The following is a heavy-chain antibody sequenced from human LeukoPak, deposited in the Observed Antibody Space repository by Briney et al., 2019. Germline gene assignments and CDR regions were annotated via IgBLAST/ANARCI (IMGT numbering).Heavy chain of an antibody. D-gene: IGHD3-10*01. CDR2: IYYSGST. CDR3: AREVRGYYYMDV. V-gene: IGHV4-59*01. J-gene: IGHJ6*03. Sequence: SETLSLTCTVSGGSISSYYWSWIRQPPGKGLEWIGYIYYSGSTNYNPSLKSRVTISVDTSKNQFSLKLSSVTAAGTAVYYCAREVRGYYYMDVWGKGTTVTVSS. CDR1: GGSISSYY.